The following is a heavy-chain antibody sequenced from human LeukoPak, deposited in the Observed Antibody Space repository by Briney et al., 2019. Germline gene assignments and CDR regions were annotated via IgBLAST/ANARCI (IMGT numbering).Heavy chain of an antibody. CDR3: ARDGGYDFWSGYYIYYYYYMDV. CDR2: ISSSGSTI. CDR1: GFTFSSYE. V-gene: IGHV3-48*03. D-gene: IGHD3-3*01. J-gene: IGHJ6*03. Sequence: GGSLRLSCAASGFTFSSYEMNWVRQAPGKGLEWVSYISSSGSTIYYADSVKGRFTISRDNAKNSLYLQMNSLRAEDTAVYYCARDGGYDFWSGYYIYYYYYMDVWGKGTTVTVSS.